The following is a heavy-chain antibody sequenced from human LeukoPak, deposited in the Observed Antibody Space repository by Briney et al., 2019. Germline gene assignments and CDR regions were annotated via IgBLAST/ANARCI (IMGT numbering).Heavy chain of an antibody. CDR3: ARGPGELDAFDI. CDR2: IYYSGST. Sequence: PSETLSLTCTVSGGSISSGGYYWSWIRQHPGKGLEWIEYIYYSGSTCYNPSLKSRVTISVDTSKNQFSLKLSSVTAADTAVYYCARGPGELDAFDIWGQGTMVTVSS. V-gene: IGHV4-31*03. CDR1: GGSISSGGYY. D-gene: IGHD3-10*01. J-gene: IGHJ3*02.